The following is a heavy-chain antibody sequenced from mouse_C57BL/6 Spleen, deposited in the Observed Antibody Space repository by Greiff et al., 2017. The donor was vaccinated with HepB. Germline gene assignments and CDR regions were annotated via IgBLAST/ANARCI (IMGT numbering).Heavy chain of an antibody. J-gene: IGHJ2*01. D-gene: IGHD2-3*01. CDR3: ARRYDGYYVWYFDY. CDR2: IYPRSGNT. V-gene: IGHV1-81*01. CDR1: GYTFTSYG. Sequence: VQLQQSGAELARPGASVKLSCQAPGYTFTSYGISWVKQRTGQGLEWIGEIYPRSGNTYYNEKFKGKATLTADKSSSTAYMELRSLTSEDSAVYFCARRYDGYYVWYFDYWGQGTTLTVSS.